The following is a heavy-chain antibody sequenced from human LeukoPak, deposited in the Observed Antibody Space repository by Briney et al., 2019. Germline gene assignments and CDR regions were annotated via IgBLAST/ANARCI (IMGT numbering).Heavy chain of an antibody. Sequence: SVKVSCKASGGTFSSYAISWVRQAPGQGLEWMGGIIPIFGTANYAQKFQGRVTITADESTSTAYMELSSLRSEDTAVYYCARGGPQYQLLAEYSQHWGQGTLVTVSS. CDR2: IIPIFGTA. V-gene: IGHV1-69*13. CDR1: GGTFSSYA. J-gene: IGHJ1*01. D-gene: IGHD2-2*01. CDR3: ARGGPQYQLLAEYSQH.